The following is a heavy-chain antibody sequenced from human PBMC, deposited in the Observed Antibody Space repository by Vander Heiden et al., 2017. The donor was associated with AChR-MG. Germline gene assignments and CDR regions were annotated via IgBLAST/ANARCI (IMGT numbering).Heavy chain of an antibody. CDR1: GGSISSSSYY. Sequence: QLQLQESGPGLVKPSETLSLTCTVSGGSISSSSYYWGWIRQPPGKGLEWIGSIYYSGSTYYNPSLKSRVTISVDTSKNQFSLKLSSVTAADTAVYYWARLPRYSGYDDSSDYWGQGTLVTVSS. J-gene: IGHJ4*02. D-gene: IGHD5-12*01. CDR3: ARLPRYSGYDDSSDY. V-gene: IGHV4-39*01. CDR2: IYYSGST.